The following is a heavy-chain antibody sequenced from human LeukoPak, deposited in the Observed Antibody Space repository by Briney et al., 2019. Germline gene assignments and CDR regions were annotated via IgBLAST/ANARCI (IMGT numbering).Heavy chain of an antibody. D-gene: IGHD3-22*01. J-gene: IGHJ4*02. CDR1: GGSLSDYY. CDR3: ARGLKHHYESSGYYLYNFDC. Sequence: SETLSLTCAVQGGSLSDYYWSWIRQPPGKGLEWIGEINHGGSTNYNSSLKSRVSTSVDTSKNQFSLKLSSVTAADTVVYYCARGLKHHYESSGYYLYNFDCWGQGSLVTVSS. CDR2: INHGGST. V-gene: IGHV4-34*01.